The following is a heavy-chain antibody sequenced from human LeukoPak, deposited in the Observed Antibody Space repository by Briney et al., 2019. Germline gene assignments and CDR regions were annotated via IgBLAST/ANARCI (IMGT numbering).Heavy chain of an antibody. CDR3: TSGYTTGCDFDY. J-gene: IGHJ4*02. CDR2: ISYDENNK. D-gene: IGHD6-19*01. V-gene: IGHV3-30*04. CDR1: GLTFHNYA. Sequence: GGSLRLSCAASGLTFHNYAMHWVRQAPGKALECAAVISYDENNKYYADSVKGRFTIYRENSRNTLYMKMKSMSAEDTDVDYCTSGYTTGCDFDYWGQGTMVTVSS.